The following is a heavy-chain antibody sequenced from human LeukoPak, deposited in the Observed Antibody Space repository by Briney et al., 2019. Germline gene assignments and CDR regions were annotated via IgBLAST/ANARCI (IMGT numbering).Heavy chain of an antibody. CDR3: ATDLAVGAASFDY. V-gene: IGHV1-24*01. CDR2: FDPEDGET. D-gene: IGHD2-15*01. J-gene: IGHJ4*02. Sequence: EASVKVSCKVSVYTLTELSMHWVRQAPGKGLEWMGGFDPEDGETIYAQKFQGRVTMTEDTSTDTAYMELSSLRSEDTAVYYCATDLAVGAASFDYWGQGTLVTVSS. CDR1: VYTLTELS.